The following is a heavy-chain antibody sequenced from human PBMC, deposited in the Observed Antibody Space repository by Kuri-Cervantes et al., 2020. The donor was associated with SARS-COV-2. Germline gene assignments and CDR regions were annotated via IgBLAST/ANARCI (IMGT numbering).Heavy chain of an antibody. J-gene: IGHJ3*02. CDR2: VYYSGGT. Sequence: SDTLSLTCTVAGGSISSYYWSWIRQPPGKGLEWIATVYYSGGTYYNQSLKSRVTISLDTSKNHFSLKVNSVTAADSAVYYCARARDYGDYTVSAFDTWGQGAMVTVSS. CDR1: GGSISSYY. V-gene: IGHV4-39*02. D-gene: IGHD4-17*01. CDR3: ARARDYGDYTVSAFDT.